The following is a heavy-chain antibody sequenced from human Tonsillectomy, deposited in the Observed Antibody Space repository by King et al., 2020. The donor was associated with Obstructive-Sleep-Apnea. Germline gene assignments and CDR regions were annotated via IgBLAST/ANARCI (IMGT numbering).Heavy chain of an antibody. CDR1: GFTFSSYW. V-gene: IGHV3-7*01. D-gene: IGHD6-19*01. Sequence: VQLVESGGGLVQPGGSLRLSCAASGFTFSSYWMSWVRQAPGKGLEWVANRKQDGREKYGGDSVKGRFTISRDNAKNSLYLQMNSRRAEDTAVYYCAGDGGAARGWYFYYYYGMDVWGQGTTVTVSS. CDR2: RKQDGREK. CDR3: AGDGGAARGWYFYYYYGMDV. J-gene: IGHJ6*02.